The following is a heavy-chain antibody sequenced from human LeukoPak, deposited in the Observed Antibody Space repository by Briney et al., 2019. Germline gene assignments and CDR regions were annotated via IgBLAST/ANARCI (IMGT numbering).Heavy chain of an antibody. CDR1: GFTFSSYS. D-gene: IGHD4-17*01. Sequence: GGSMRLSCAASGFTFSSYSMNWVSQAPGKGLEWVSSISSSSSYIYYADSVKSRFTISRDNAKNSLYLQMNSLRAEDTAVYYCAREKYNYGDCEHIDYWGRGTLVTVSS. CDR3: AREKYNYGDCEHIDY. V-gene: IGHV3-21*04. J-gene: IGHJ4*02. CDR2: ISSSSSYI.